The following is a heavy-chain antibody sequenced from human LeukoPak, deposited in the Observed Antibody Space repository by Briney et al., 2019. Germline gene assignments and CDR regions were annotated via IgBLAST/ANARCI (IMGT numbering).Heavy chain of an antibody. V-gene: IGHV4-30-2*01. CDR2: IYHSGST. CDR3: ARDPDIAAAGTYGGAEYFQH. Sequence: SQTLSLTCTVSGGSISSGGYYWSWIRQPPGKGLEWIGYIYHSGSTYYNPSLKSRVTISVDRSKNQFSLKLSSVSAADTAVYYCARDPDIAAAGTYGGAEYFQHWGQGTLVTVSS. D-gene: IGHD6-13*01. J-gene: IGHJ1*01. CDR1: GGSISSGGYY.